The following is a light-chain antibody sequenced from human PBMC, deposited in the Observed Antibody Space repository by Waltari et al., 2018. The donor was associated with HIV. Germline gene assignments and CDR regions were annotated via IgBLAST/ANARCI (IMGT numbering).Light chain of an antibody. V-gene: IGLV1-44*01. CDR3: AAWDDSLNAWV. CDR2: GNN. J-gene: IGLJ3*02. Sequence: QSVLTQPPSASGTPGQRVSIPCSGSSSNIGSNIVNWYQQLPGTAPKLLIFGNNRGPSGVPDRFSGSKSGTSASLAISGLQSEDEADYYCAAWDDSLNAWVFGGGTKLTVL. CDR1: SSNIGSNI.